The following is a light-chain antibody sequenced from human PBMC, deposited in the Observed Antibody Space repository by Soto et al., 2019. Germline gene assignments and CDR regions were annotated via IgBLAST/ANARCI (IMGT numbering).Light chain of an antibody. CDR3: CSYAGSSTPGYV. J-gene: IGLJ1*01. Sequence: QSALTQPRSVSGSPGQSVTISCTGTSSDVGGYNYVSWYRQHPGKAPKLMIYDVSKRPSGVPDRFSGSKSGNTASLTISGLQAEDEADYYCCSYAGSSTPGYVFGTGTKLTVL. V-gene: IGLV2-11*01. CDR2: DVS. CDR1: SSDVGGYNY.